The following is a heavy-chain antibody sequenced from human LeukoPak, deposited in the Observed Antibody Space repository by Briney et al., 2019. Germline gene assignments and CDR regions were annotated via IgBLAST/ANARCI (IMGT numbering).Heavy chain of an antibody. V-gene: IGHV5-51*01. CDR2: IYPGDSDT. D-gene: IGHD4-17*01. CDR3: ARVVTTVTTLESTARYYYMDV. J-gene: IGHJ6*03. CDR1: GYSFITYW. Sequence: GESLKISCKGSGYSFITYWIGWVRQMPGKGLEWMGIIYPGDSDTRYSPSFQGQVTISADKSISTAYLQWSSLKASDTAMYYCARVVTTVTTLESTARYYYMDVWGKGTTVTISS.